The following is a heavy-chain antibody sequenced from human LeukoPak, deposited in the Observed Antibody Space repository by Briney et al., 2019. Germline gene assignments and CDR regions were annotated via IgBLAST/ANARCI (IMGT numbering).Heavy chain of an antibody. CDR2: ISSSSSYI. V-gene: IGHV3-21*01. Sequence: GGSLRLSCAASGFTFSSYSMNWGRQAPGKGLEWVSSISSSSSYIYYADSVKGRFTISRDNAKNSLYLQMNSLRAEDTAVYYCARDREYCSSTSCHNWFDPWGQGTLVTVSS. CDR1: GFTFSSYS. J-gene: IGHJ5*02. D-gene: IGHD2-2*01. CDR3: ARDREYCSSTSCHNWFDP.